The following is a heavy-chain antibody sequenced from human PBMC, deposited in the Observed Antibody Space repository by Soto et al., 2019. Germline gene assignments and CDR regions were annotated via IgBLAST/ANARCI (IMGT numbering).Heavy chain of an antibody. J-gene: IGHJ4*02. CDR1: GGTFSRYA. CDR3: ARQSHYESSGYYYAY. V-gene: IGHV1-69*13. CDR2: ITPMFGTA. Sequence: GASVKVSCKASGGTFSRYAISWVRQAPGQGLEWMGGITPMFGTANYAQKFQGRVTITADESTSTAYMELSSLRSEDTAVYYCARQSHYESSGYYYAYWGQGTLVTVSS. D-gene: IGHD3-22*01.